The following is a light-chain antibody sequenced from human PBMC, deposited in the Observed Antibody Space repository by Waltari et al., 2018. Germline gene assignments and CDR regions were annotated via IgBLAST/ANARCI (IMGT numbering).Light chain of an antibody. V-gene: IGKV3-20*01. Sequence: EIVLTQSPGSLSSSPGERVTLSCRASQSVSRALAWYQQKPGQAPRLLIFGESSRSTGSPDRFSGRGSETDFSRTISRLEPEDFAVYFSQHYVRLPATFGRGTNEEIK. CDR2: GES. CDR1: QSVSRA. CDR3: QHYVRLPAT. J-gene: IGKJ1*01.